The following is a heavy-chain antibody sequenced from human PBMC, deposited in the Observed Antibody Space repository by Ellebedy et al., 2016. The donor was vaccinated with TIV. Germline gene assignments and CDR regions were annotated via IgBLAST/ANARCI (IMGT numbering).Heavy chain of an antibody. CDR1: GYTLTELS. J-gene: IGHJ6*04. D-gene: IGHD6-13*01. V-gene: IGHV1-24*01. CDR2: FDPEDGEA. CDR3: GCGIAGPGPDAMDF. Sequence: ASVKVSCXVSGYTLTELSMHWVRQTPGEGFEWMGCFDPEDGEAFYAQKFQGRVTMTEDTSTDTAYMELSSLRSEDTAVYYCGCGIAGPGPDAMDFWGKGTTVIVSS.